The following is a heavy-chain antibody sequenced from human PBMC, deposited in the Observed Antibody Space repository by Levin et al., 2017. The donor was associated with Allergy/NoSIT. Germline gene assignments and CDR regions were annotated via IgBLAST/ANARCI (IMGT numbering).Heavy chain of an antibody. V-gene: IGHV4-30-4*01. J-gene: IGHJ4*02. D-gene: IGHD3-10*01. CDR3: AREAVRGVRIDY. Sequence: SQTLSLTCTVSGGSISSGDYYWSWIRQPPGKGLEWIGYIYYSGSTYYNPSLKSRVTISVDTSKNQFSLKLSSVTAADTAVYYCAREAVRGVRIDYWGQGTLVTVSS. CDR1: GGSISSGDYY. CDR2: IYYSGST.